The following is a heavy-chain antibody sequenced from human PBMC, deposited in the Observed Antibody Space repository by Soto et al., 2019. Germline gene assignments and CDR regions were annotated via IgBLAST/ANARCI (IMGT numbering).Heavy chain of an antibody. D-gene: IGHD3-3*01. V-gene: IGHV1-18*01. CDR3: ARGGSYDFWSGYYTGISWFDP. J-gene: IGHJ5*02. Sequence: SAVKVSCNASGYTFTSYGISWVRLAPGQALERMGWISAYNGNTNYAQKLQGRVTMTTDTSTSTAYMELRSLRSDDTAVYYCARGGSYDFWSGYYTGISWFDPWGQGILVTVSS. CDR2: ISAYNGNT. CDR1: GYTFTSYG.